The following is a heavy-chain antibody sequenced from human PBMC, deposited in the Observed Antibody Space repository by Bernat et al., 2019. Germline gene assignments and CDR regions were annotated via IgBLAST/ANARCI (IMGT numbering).Heavy chain of an antibody. CDR1: GGSISSSSYY. CDR2: IYYSGST. D-gene: IGHD6-19*01. V-gene: IGHV4-39*01. J-gene: IGHJ4*02. Sequence: QVQLQQWGAGLLKPSETLSLTCTVSGGSISSSSYYWGWIRQPPGKGLEWIGSIYYSGSTYYNPSLKSRVTISVDTSKNQFSLKLSSVTAADTAVYYCARLEQWLVHFIDYWGQGTLVTVSS. CDR3: ARLEQWLVHFIDY.